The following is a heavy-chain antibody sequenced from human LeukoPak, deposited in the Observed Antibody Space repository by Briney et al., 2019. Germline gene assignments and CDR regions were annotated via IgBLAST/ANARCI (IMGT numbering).Heavy chain of an antibody. J-gene: IGHJ6*02. CDR2: IWYDGSNK. V-gene: IGHV3-33*01. CDR3: ARLGRYCTNGVCSYYYYGMDV. Sequence: GGSLRLSCAASGFTFSSYGMHWVRQAPGKGLEWVAVIWYDGSNKYYADSVKGRFTISRDNAKNSLYLQMNSLRAEDTAVYYCARLGRYCTNGVCSYYYYGMDVWGQGTTVTVSS. D-gene: IGHD2-8*01. CDR1: GFTFSSYG.